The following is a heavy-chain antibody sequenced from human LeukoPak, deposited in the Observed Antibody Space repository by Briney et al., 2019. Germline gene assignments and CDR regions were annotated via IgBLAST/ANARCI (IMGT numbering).Heavy chain of an antibody. CDR3: AKEVGYGMDI. V-gene: IGHV3-30*18. CDR1: GFTFSNYG. J-gene: IGHJ6*02. Sequence: PGRSLRLSCAASGFTFSNYGFHWVRQAPGKGLEWVAVIPYDGSNKYYADSVKGRFTISRDNSKNTLYLQMNTLRAEDTAVYYCAKEVGYGMDIWGQGTTVTVSS. D-gene: IGHD1-26*01. CDR2: IPYDGSNK.